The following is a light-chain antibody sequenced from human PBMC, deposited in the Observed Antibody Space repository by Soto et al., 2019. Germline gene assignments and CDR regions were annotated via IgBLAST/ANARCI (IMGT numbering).Light chain of an antibody. Sequence: DIVMTQSPDSLAVPLGERAAINCKSSQSLLYSANNKNYLAWYQQRPGQPPKLLIYGASTRESGVPDRFRGSGSGTDFTLTISSLQAEDAAVYYCQQYYNAPQTFGQGTKV. CDR2: GAS. CDR3: QQYYNAPQT. J-gene: IGKJ1*01. V-gene: IGKV4-1*01. CDR1: QSLLYSANNKNY.